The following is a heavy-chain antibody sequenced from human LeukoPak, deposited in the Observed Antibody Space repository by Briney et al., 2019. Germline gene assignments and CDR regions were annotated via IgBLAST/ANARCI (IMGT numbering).Heavy chain of an antibody. V-gene: IGHV4-59*11. CDR2: IYYSGST. CDR3: ARGRLLGAAFDI. CDR1: GGSISSHY. Sequence: SETLSLTCTVSGGSISSHYWSWLRQPPGKGLEWIGYIYYSGSTNYNPSLKSRVTISVDTSKNQFSLKLSSVTAADTAVYYCARGRLLGAAFDIWGQGTMVTVSS. D-gene: IGHD3-16*01. J-gene: IGHJ3*02.